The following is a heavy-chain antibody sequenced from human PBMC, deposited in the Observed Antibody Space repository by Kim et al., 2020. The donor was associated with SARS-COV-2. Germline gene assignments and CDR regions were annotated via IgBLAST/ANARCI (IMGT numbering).Heavy chain of an antibody. CDR3: AHSPHVGIAVAGTSYDY. CDR2: IYWDDNK. V-gene: IGHV2-5*02. D-gene: IGHD6-19*01. CDR1: GFSLSTSGVG. J-gene: IGHJ4*02. Sequence: SGPTLVNPTQTLTLTCTFSGFSLSTSGVGVGWIRQPPRKALEWLALIYWDDNKRYSPSLKSRLTITKDTSKNQVVLTMTNMDPVETATYYCAHSPHVGIAVAGTSYDYWGQGTLGTVSS.